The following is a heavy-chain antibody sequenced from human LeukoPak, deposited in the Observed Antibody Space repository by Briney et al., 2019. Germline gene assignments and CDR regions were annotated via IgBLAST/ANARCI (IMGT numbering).Heavy chain of an antibody. Sequence: SETLSLTCAVYGGSFSGYYWSWIGQPPGKGLEWIGEINHSGSTNYNPSLKSRVTISVDTSKNQFSLKLSSVTAADTAVYYCATSRGVLRYFDWLPGGMDVWGKGTTVTVSS. J-gene: IGHJ6*04. V-gene: IGHV4-34*01. CDR3: ATSRGVLRYFDWLPGGMDV. D-gene: IGHD3-9*01. CDR2: INHSGST. CDR1: GGSFSGYY.